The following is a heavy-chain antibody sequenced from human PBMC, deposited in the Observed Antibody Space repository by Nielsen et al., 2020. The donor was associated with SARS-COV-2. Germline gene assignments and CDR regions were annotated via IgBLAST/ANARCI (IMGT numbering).Heavy chain of an antibody. Sequence: LRLSCSVSGASINSGIYYWSWVRQHSGKGLEWIGYIYNRGGAYYNPSLRTRVTISVDTSKNQFSLKLSSVTAADTAVYYCARALPGGAIHYDSSGYYSIHDAFDIWGQGTMVTVSS. CDR2: IYNRGGA. CDR3: ARALPGGAIHYDSSGYYSIHDAFDI. V-gene: IGHV4-31*03. D-gene: IGHD3-22*01. J-gene: IGHJ3*02. CDR1: GASINSGIYY.